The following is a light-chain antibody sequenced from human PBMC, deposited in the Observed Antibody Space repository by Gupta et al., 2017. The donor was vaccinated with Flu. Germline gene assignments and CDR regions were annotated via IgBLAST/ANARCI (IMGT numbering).Light chain of an antibody. Sequence: IQMTQSPVSLSASVADRVTITCRASQDIGSALDWYYQKPGKAPKCLIIDASSLQSGVPSRFSGSGSGTEFTLTISSLQPEDFATYYCRQRNSYPITCGGGTKVDI. CDR3: RQRNSYPIT. J-gene: IGKJ4*01. V-gene: IGKV1-17*01. CDR2: DAS. CDR1: QDIGSA.